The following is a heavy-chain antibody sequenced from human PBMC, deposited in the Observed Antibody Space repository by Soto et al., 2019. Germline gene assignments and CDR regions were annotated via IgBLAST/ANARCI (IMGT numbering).Heavy chain of an antibody. D-gene: IGHD3-3*01. CDR3: ARAFWSGYYLASMDV. J-gene: IGHJ6*02. Sequence: QVQLVESGGGVVQPGRSLRLSCAASGFTFSSYGMHWVRQAPGKGLEWVAVIWYDGSNTYYADSVKGRFTISRDNSKNTLYLQMNSLRSEYTAVYYCARAFWSGYYLASMDVWGQGTTVTVSS. V-gene: IGHV3-33*01. CDR1: GFTFSSYG. CDR2: IWYDGSNT.